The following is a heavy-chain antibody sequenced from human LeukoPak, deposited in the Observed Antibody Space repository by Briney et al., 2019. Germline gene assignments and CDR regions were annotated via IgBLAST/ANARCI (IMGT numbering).Heavy chain of an antibody. J-gene: IGHJ4*02. CDR2: IYTSGST. CDR3: ANGGYNDEDY. CDR1: GGSISSGSYY. D-gene: IGHD5-24*01. Sequence: SETLFLTCTVSGGSISSGSYYWSWIRQPAGKGLEWIGRIYTSGSTNYNPSLKSRVTISVDTSKNQFSLKLSSVTAADTAVYYCANGGYNDEDYWGQGTLVTVSS. V-gene: IGHV4-61*02.